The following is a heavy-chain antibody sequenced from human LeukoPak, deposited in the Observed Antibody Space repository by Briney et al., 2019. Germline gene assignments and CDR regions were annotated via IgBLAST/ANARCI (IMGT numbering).Heavy chain of an antibody. J-gene: IGHJ4*02. CDR2: IYYSGST. D-gene: IGHD1-20*01. V-gene: IGHV4-59*01. CDR1: GGSTSSYY. Sequence: PSETLSLTCTVSGGSTSSYYWSWIRQPPGKGLEWIGYIYYSGSTNYNPSFKSRVTISVDTSKNQFSLKLSSVTAADTAVYYCARYISGTSQVFDYWGQGTLVTVSS. CDR3: ARYISGTSQVFDY.